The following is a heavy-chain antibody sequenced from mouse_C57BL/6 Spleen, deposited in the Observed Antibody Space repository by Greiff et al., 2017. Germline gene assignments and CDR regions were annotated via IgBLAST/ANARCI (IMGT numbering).Heavy chain of an antibody. CDR3: ARGYYGFYAMDY. V-gene: IGHV1-55*01. CDR2: IYPGSGST. Sequence: QVQLQQPGAELVKPGASVKMSCKASGYTFTSYWITWVKQRPGQGLGWIGEIYPGSGSTNYNEKFTSKATLTVDTSSSTAYMQLSSLTSEDSAVYYCARGYYGFYAMDYWGQGTSVTVSS. CDR1: GYTFTSYW. J-gene: IGHJ4*01. D-gene: IGHD1-1*01.